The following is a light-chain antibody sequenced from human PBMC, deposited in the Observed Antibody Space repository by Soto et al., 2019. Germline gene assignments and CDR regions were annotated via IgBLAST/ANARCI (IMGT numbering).Light chain of an antibody. CDR3: SSYTSSSTLYG. CDR1: SRDVGGYNY. CDR2: EVS. J-gene: IGLJ1*01. Sequence: QSALTQPASVSGSPGQSITISCTGTSRDVGGYNYVSWDQQHPGKAPKLIIYEVSNRPSGVSNRFSGSKSGDTASLTISGLHAEDEADYYCSSYTSSSTLYGFGTGTKLTVL. V-gene: IGLV2-14*01.